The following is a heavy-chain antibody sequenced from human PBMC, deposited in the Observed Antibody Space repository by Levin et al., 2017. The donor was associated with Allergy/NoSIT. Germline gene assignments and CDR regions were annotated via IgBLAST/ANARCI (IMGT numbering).Heavy chain of an antibody. CDR1: GGSISSGGYS. Sequence: SETLSLTCAVSGGSISSGGYSWSWIRQPPGKGLEWIGNIYLSGSTNDNPSLKSRVTMSVDRSKNQFSLKLSYVTAAATAVYYCARVAGYSYGYYFDYWGPGTLVNV. V-gene: IGHV4-30-2*01. CDR2: IYLSGST. CDR3: ARVAGYSYGYYFDY. D-gene: IGHD5-18*01. J-gene: IGHJ4*02.